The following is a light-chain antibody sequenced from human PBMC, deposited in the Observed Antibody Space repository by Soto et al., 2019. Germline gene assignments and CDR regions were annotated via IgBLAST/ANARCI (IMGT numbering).Light chain of an antibody. Sequence: EIVLTQSPATLSLSPGERATLSCRASQSLSSYLAWYQQKPGQAPRLHIYDASGRATGIPARFSGSGSGTDFTLTISSLEPDDFAVYYCQQRNKWRITFGTGTREYI. CDR1: QSLSSY. J-gene: IGKJ3*01. CDR3: QQRNKWRIT. V-gene: IGKV3-11*01. CDR2: DAS.